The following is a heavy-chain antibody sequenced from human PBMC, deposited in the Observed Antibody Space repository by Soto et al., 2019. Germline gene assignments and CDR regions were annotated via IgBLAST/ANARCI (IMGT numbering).Heavy chain of an antibody. CDR1: GFTFSSYG. CDR2: IWYDGSNK. D-gene: IGHD3-3*01. V-gene: IGHV3-33*01. CDR3: ARASRIRFLEWKFYYYGMDV. J-gene: IGHJ6*02. Sequence: HPGGSLRLSCAASGFTFSSYGVHWVRQAPGKGLEWVAVIWYDGSNKYYADSVKGRFTISRDNSKNTLYLQMNSLRAEDTAVYYCARASRIRFLEWKFYYYGMDVWGQGTTVTVSS.